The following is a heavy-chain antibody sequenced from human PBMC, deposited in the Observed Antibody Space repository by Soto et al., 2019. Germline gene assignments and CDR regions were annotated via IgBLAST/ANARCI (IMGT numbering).Heavy chain of an antibody. CDR2: ISSSSTI. J-gene: IGHJ4*02. Sequence: GGSLRPSCAASGFTFSSYSMNWVRQAPGKGLEWVSYISSSSTIYYADSVKGRFTISRDNAKNSRYLQMNSLRAEDTAVYYCARDHAFEYSSSWSDYWGQGTLVTVSS. V-gene: IGHV3-48*01. D-gene: IGHD6-6*01. CDR1: GFTFSSYS. CDR3: ARDHAFEYSSSWSDY.